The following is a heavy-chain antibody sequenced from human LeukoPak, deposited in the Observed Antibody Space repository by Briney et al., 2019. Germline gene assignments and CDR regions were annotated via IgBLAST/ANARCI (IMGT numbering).Heavy chain of an antibody. D-gene: IGHD3-22*01. CDR3: ARGGDYYDSSGYYSGDYFDY. CDR1: GFTFSSDA. V-gene: IGHV3-30-3*01. CDR2: ISYDGSNK. Sequence: GRSLRLSCAASGFTFSSDAMHWVRQAPGKGLEWVAVISYDGSNKYYADSVKGRFTISRDNSKNTLYLQMNSLRAEDTAVYYCARGGDYYDSSGYYSGDYFDYWGQGTLVTVSS. J-gene: IGHJ4*02.